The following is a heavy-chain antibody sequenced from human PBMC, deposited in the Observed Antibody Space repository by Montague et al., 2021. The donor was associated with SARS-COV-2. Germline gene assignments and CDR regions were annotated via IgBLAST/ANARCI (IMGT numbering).Heavy chain of an antibody. CDR1: GFTFSSYA. CDR3: ARARWLQLRADFDY. Sequence: SLRLSCAASGFTFSSYAMHWVRQAPGKGLEWVAVISYDGSNKYYADSVKGRFTISRDNSKNTLYLQMNSLRAEDTAAYYCARARWLQLRADFDYWGQGTLVTVSS. V-gene: IGHV3-30-3*01. CDR2: ISYDGSNK. D-gene: IGHD5-24*01. J-gene: IGHJ4*02.